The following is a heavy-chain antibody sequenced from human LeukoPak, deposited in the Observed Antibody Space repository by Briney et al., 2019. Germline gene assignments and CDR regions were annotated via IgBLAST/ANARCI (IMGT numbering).Heavy chain of an antibody. D-gene: IGHD3-10*01. CDR1: GFTFSSYS. CDR3: ATENGVTMVRGVIKPFDY. V-gene: IGHV3-21*01. CDR2: ISSSRSEI. J-gene: IGHJ4*02. Sequence: GGSLRLSCAASGFTFSSYSMNWVREAPGKGREWGSGISSSRSEIYYADSVKGRFTISRDNAKNTLYLQMNSLRAGDTAVYYCATENGVTMVRGVIKPFDYWGQGTLSPSPQ.